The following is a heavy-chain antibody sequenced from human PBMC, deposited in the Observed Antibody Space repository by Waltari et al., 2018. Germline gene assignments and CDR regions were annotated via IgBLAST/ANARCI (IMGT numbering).Heavy chain of an antibody. CDR3: AREGSGFDP. V-gene: IGHV3-48*01. Sequence: EVQLVESGGGLVQPGGSLRLSCAASGFTFSTYNFNWVRQAPGRGLQWVSFSSSSGDITYYTDSVKGRFTISRDIAKNSQYLQMNSLRVEDTAVYYCAREGSGFDPWGQGTLVTVSS. CDR2: SSSSGDIT. J-gene: IGHJ5*02. CDR1: GFTFSTYN.